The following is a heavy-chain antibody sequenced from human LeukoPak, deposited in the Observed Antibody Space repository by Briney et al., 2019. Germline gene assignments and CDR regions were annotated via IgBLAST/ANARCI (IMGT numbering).Heavy chain of an antibody. CDR3: AKQGPARIPIVVVTAMAH. CDR2: ISGSGGST. V-gene: IGHV3-23*01. CDR1: GFTFSSYA. J-gene: IGHJ4*02. D-gene: IGHD2-21*02. Sequence: GGSLRLSCAASGFTFSSYAMSWVRQAPGKGLEWVSAISGSGGSTYYADSVKGRFTISRDNSKNTLYLQMNSLRAEDTAVYYCAKQGPARIPIVVVTAMAHWGQGTLVTVSP.